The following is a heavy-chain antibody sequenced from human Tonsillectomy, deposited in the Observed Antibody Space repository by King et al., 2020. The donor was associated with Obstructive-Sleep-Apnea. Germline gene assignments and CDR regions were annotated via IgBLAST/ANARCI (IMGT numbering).Heavy chain of an antibody. CDR2: ISSDGNNK. Sequence: VQLVESGGGVVQPGRSLRLSCAASGFTFSSYGMHWVRQAPGKGLEWVAVISSDGNNKYYSDSVKGRFTISRDNSKNTLYLQMNSLRTEDTAVYYCAKEHYGVYNDNNYFDFWGQGTLVTVSS. J-gene: IGHJ4*02. CDR1: GFTFSSYG. CDR3: AKEHYGVYNDNNYFDF. V-gene: IGHV3-30*18. D-gene: IGHD4-17*01.